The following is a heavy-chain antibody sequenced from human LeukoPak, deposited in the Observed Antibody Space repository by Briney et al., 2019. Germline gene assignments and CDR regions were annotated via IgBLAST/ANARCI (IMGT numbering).Heavy chain of an antibody. J-gene: IGHJ5*02. D-gene: IGHD6-13*01. CDR3: ARGGRSSSWHNWFDP. Sequence: ASVKVSCKASGYTFTSYYMHWVGQAPGKGLEWMGIINPSGGSTSYAQKFQGRVTMTRDTSTSTVYMELSSLRSEDTAVYYCARGGRSSSWHNWFDPWGQGTLVTVSS. CDR1: GYTFTSYY. CDR2: INPSGGST. V-gene: IGHV1-46*01.